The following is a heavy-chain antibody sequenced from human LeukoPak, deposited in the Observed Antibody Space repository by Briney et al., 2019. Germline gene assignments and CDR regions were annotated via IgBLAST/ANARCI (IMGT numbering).Heavy chain of an antibody. D-gene: IGHD1-20*01. J-gene: IGHJ4*02. CDR3: ARDGNWNVMDY. Sequence: SETLSLTCTVSGGSISGSSYYWGWIRQPPGKGLEWIGSLYYSGSTYYNPSLKSRVTISGDTSKSQFSLKLTSVTAADTAVYYCARDGNWNVMDYWGQGTLVTVSS. CDR1: GGSISGSSYY. CDR2: LYYSGST. V-gene: IGHV4-39*07.